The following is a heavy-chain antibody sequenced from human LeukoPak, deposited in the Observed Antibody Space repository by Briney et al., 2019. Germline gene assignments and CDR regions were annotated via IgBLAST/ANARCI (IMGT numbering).Heavy chain of an antibody. J-gene: IGHJ6*03. CDR3: ARDGRTTVSPRGYYYYYYYMDV. V-gene: IGHV1-69*13. CDR2: IIPIFGTA. Sequence: GASVKVSCKASGGTFSSYAISWVRQAPGQGLEWMGGIIPIFGTANYAQEFQGRVTITADESTRTAYMELSSLRSEYTAVYYCARDGRTTVSPRGYYYYYYYMDVWGKGTTVTVSS. CDR1: GGTFSSYA. D-gene: IGHD4-11*01.